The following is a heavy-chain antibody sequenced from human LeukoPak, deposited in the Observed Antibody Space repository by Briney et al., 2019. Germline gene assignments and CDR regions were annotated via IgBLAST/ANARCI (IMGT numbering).Heavy chain of an antibody. Sequence: ASVKVSCKASGYTFTSYDINWVRQATGQGLEWMGWMNPNGGNTGYAQKFQGRVTMTRNTSISTAYMELSSLRSEDTAVYYCARGLYDSSGYYYEVGLDIWGQGTMVTVSS. J-gene: IGHJ3*02. CDR3: ARGLYDSSGYYYEVGLDI. CDR1: GYTFTSYD. D-gene: IGHD3-22*01. V-gene: IGHV1-8*01. CDR2: MNPNGGNT.